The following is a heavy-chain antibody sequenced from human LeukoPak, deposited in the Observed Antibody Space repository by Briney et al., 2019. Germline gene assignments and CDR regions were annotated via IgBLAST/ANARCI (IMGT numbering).Heavy chain of an antibody. J-gene: IGHJ3*02. CDR3: ARDFGWGGALDI. V-gene: IGHV3-21*01. CDR1: GFTFSSYT. CDR2: IDTSGSYI. Sequence: GGSLRLSCAASGFTFSSYTMNWVRQAPGKGLEWVSSIDTSGSYIYNADSLKGRFTISRDNAKNSLYLQMNSLRADDTAVYYCARDFGWGGALDIWGQGTMVTVSS. D-gene: IGHD6-19*01.